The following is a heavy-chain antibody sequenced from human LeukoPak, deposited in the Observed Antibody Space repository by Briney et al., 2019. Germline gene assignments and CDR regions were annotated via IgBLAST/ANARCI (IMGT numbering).Heavy chain of an antibody. J-gene: IGHJ4*02. CDR2: IIPTLGIA. Sequence: GASVKVSCKASGGTFSSYTISWGRQAPGQGLEWMGRIIPTLGIANYAQKFQGRVTITADKSTSTAYMELSSLRSEDTAVYYCASNRPGMEGPFDYWGQGTLVTVSS. CDR3: ASNRPGMEGPFDY. V-gene: IGHV1-69*02. CDR1: GGTFSSYT. D-gene: IGHD2/OR15-2a*01.